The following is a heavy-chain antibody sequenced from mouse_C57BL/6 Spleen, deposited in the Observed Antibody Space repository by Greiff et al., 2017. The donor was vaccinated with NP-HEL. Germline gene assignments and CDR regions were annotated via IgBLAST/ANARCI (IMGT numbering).Heavy chain of an antibody. CDR2: ISSGSSTI. D-gene: IGHD3-3*01. J-gene: IGHJ2*01. V-gene: IGHV5-17*01. CDR3: ARADRGYYFDY. CDR1: GFTFSDYG. Sequence: VESGGGLVKPGGSLKLSCAASGFTFSDYGMHWVRQAPEKGLEWVAYISSGSSTIYYADTVKGRFTISRDNAKNTLFLQMTSLRSEDTAMYYCARADRGYYFDYWGQGTTLTVSS.